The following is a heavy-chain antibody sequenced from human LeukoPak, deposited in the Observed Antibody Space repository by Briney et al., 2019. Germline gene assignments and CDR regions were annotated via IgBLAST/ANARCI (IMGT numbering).Heavy chain of an antibody. J-gene: IGHJ3*02. CDR2: IYDSGTT. V-gene: IGHV4-59*01. CDR1: GGSFGNYY. D-gene: IGHD2/OR15-2a*01. CDR3: ARDFSAAFDI. Sequence: SETLSLTCTVSGGSFGNYYWSWIRQPPGKGLEWIGYIYDSGTTNYNPSLKSRVTISVDTATNQFSLNLRSVTAADTAVYYCARDFSAAFDIWGQGTMVTVSS.